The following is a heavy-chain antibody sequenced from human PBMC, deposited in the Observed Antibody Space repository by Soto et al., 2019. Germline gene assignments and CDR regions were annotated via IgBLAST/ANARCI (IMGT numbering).Heavy chain of an antibody. D-gene: IGHD3-16*01. CDR2: ISYDGSNK. CDR3: AKDVPDHVPEN. V-gene: IGHV3-30*18. CDR1: GFTFSSYG. J-gene: IGHJ4*02. Sequence: QVQLVESGGGVVQPGRSLRLSCAASGFTFSSYGMHWVRQAPGKGLEWVAVISYDGSNKYYADSVKGRFTISRDNSKNTLYLQMNSLRAEDTAVYYCAKDVPDHVPENWGQGTLVTVSS.